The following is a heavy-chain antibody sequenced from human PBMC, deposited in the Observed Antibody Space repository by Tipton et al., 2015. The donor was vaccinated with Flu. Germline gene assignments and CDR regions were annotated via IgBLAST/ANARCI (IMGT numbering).Heavy chain of an antibody. CDR1: GYSFTSYW. D-gene: IGHD3-22*01. Sequence: QLVQSGAEVKKPGESLKISYKGSGYSFTSYWIGWVRQMPGKGLEWMGIIYPGDSDTRYSPSFQGQVTISADKSISTAYLQWSSLKASDTAMYYCARRDYYDSSGYLADAFDIWGQGTMVTVSS. CDR3: ARRDYYDSSGYLADAFDI. V-gene: IGHV5-51*01. CDR2: IYPGDSDT. J-gene: IGHJ3*02.